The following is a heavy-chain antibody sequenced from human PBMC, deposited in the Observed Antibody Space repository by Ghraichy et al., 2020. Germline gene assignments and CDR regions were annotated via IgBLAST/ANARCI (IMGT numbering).Heavy chain of an antibody. Sequence: GRSLRLSCAASGFTFSSYSMNWVRQAPGKGLEWVSSISSSSSYIYYADSVKGRFTISRDNAKNSLYLQMNSLRAEDTAVYYCAGDSSSWYAWFDPWGQGTLVTVSS. CDR1: GFTFSSYS. CDR3: AGDSSSWYAWFDP. J-gene: IGHJ5*02. D-gene: IGHD6-13*01. V-gene: IGHV3-21*01. CDR2: ISSSSSYI.